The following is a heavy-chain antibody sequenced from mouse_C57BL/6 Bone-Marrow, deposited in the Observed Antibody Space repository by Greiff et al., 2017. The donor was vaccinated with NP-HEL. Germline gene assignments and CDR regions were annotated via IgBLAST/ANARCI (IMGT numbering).Heavy chain of an antibody. CDR2: IYPGSGST. V-gene: IGHV1-55*01. CDR3: AREGGYTLWYFDV. Sequence: QVHVKQPGAELVKPGASVKMSCKASGYTFTSYWITWVKQRPGQGLVWIGDIYPGSGSTNYNEKFKSKATLTVDTSSSTAYMQLSSLTSEDSAVYYCAREGGYTLWYFDVWGTGTTVTVSS. J-gene: IGHJ1*03. D-gene: IGHD3-1*01. CDR1: GYTFTSYW.